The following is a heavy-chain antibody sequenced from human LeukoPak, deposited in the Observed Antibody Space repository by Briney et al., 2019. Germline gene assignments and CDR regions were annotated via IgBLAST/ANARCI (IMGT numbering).Heavy chain of an antibody. V-gene: IGHV3-15*07. CDR3: VREGYYASGRSPTYYFEY. Sequence: GGSLRLSCAASGFTFSNAWMNWVRQAPGKGLEWVGRIKSKTDGGTTDYAAPVKGRFTISRDDSKNTLYLQMNSLRPDDTAVYYCVREGYYASGRSPTYYFEYWGRGTVVTVSS. CDR2: IKSKTDGGTT. J-gene: IGHJ4*02. CDR1: GFTFSNAW. D-gene: IGHD3-10*01.